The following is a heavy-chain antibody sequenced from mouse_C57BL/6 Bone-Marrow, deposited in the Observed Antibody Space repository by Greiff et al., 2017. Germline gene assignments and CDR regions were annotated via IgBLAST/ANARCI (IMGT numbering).Heavy chain of an antibody. Sequence: DVKLVESEGGLVQPGSSMKLSCTASGFTFSDYYMAWVRQVPEKGLEWVANINYDGSSTYYLDSLKSRFIISRDNAKNILYLQMSSLKSEDTATYYCARGGITTVVPYYFDYWGQGTTLTVSS. CDR2: INYDGSST. D-gene: IGHD1-1*01. J-gene: IGHJ2*01. CDR1: GFTFSDYY. CDR3: ARGGITTVVPYYFDY. V-gene: IGHV5-16*01.